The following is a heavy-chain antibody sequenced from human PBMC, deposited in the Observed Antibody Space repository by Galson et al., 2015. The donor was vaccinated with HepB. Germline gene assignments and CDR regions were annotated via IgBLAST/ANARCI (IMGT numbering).Heavy chain of an antibody. V-gene: IGHV3-23*01. Sequence: SLRLSCAASGFSFSSYAMTWVRQAPGKGLEWVSSISGDGGDTKYGDSVKGRFTIFRDKAKSTLYLQMNSLRAEDTAAYYCAKGDVWGPAAINYGLHVRGQGTTVTVSS. CDR2: ISGDGGDT. CDR3: AKGDVWGPAAINYGLHV. CDR1: GFSFSSYA. J-gene: IGHJ6*02. D-gene: IGHD2-2*02.